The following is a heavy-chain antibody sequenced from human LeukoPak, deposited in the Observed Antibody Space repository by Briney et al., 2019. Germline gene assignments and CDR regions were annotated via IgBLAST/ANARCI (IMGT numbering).Heavy chain of an antibody. Sequence: ASVQVSCNASGFTFTSYYMHWVRPAPGQGLEWMGWINPNSGGTNYAQKFQGRVTMTRDTSISTAYMELSRLRSDDTAVYYCARGPHWDPHFDYWGQGTLVTVSS. D-gene: IGHD7-27*01. CDR1: GFTFTSYY. J-gene: IGHJ4*02. CDR3: ARGPHWDPHFDY. V-gene: IGHV1-2*02. CDR2: INPNSGGT.